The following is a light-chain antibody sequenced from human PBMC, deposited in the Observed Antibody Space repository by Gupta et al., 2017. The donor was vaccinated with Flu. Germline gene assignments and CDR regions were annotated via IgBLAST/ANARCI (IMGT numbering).Light chain of an antibody. Sequence: DIQLTQTPSFLSASVGDRVTITCRASQGISSYLAWYQQKPGKAPKLLIYAASTLQSGVPSRFSGSGSGTEFTLTISSLQPEDFATYYCQQLKSYPHTFGQGTKVEIK. J-gene: IGKJ1*01. CDR1: QGISSY. CDR2: AAS. CDR3: QQLKSYPHT. V-gene: IGKV1-9*01.